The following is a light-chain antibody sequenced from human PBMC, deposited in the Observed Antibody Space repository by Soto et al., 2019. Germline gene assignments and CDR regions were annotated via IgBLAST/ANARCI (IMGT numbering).Light chain of an antibody. CDR1: QSVSSN. CDR3: QQYGSSPPIT. Sequence: ERVMTQSPSTLSVSPGSRPTLSCRASQSVSSNLAWYQQRPRQAPRLIXYGASSRATGIPDRFSGSGSGTDFTLTISRLEPEDFAVYYCQQYGSSPPITFGQGTRLEIK. J-gene: IGKJ5*01. V-gene: IGKV3-20*01. CDR2: GAS.